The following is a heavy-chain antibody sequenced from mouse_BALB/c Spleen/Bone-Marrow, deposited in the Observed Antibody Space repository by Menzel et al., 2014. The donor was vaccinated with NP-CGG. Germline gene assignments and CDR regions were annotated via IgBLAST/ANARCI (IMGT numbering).Heavy chain of an antibody. V-gene: IGHV1-14*01. CDR2: INPYNDGT. CDR3: ASHNWDYAMDY. D-gene: IGHD4-1*02. Sequence: VQLKESGPELVKPGASVKMSCKASGYTFISYVMHWVKRKPGQGLEWIGYINPYNDGTKYNEKFKGKATLTSDKSSSTAYMELSSLTSEDSAVYYCASHNWDYAMDYWGQGTSVTVSS. CDR1: GYTFISYV. J-gene: IGHJ4*01.